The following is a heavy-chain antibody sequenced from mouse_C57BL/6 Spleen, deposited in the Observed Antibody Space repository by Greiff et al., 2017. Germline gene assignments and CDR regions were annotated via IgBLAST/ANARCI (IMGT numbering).Heavy chain of an antibody. CDR2: ISDGGSYT. D-gene: IGHD3-1*01. Sequence: EVKVVESGGGLVKPGGSLKLSCAASGFTFSSYAMSWVRQTPEKRLEWVATISDGGSYTYYPDNVKGRFTISRDNAKNNLYLQMSHLKSEDTAMYYCARDRAPYDWYFDVWGTGTTVTVSS. CDR3: ARDRAPYDWYFDV. CDR1: GFTFSSYA. J-gene: IGHJ1*03. V-gene: IGHV5-4*01.